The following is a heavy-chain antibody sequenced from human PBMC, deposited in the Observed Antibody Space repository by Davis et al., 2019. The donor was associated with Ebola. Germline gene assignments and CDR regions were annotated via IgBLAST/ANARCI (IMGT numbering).Heavy chain of an antibody. CDR2: IKQDGSEK. CDR3: ARGGAAGSKLWYYYYGMDV. CDR1: GFTFSSSW. J-gene: IGHJ6*02. V-gene: IGHV3-7*03. Sequence: PGGSLISCAASGFTFSSSWMSWVRQAPGKGLEWVANIKQDGSEKYYVDSVKGRFTISRDNAKNSLYLQMNSLRAEDTAVYYCARGGAAGSKLWYYYYGMDVWGQGTTVTVSS. D-gene: IGHD6-13*01.